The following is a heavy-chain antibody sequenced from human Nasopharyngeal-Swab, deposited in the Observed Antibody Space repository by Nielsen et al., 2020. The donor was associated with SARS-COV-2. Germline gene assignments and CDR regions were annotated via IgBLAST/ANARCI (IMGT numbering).Heavy chain of an antibody. CDR3: ARVTSTIFGVVNWFDP. CDR2: IYYRGRT. Sequence: SETLSPTCTVSGGSISSGGYYWSWIRQQPGKGLEWIWYIYYRGRTYYNPSLKSRVTISVDTSKNQFSLKLSSVTAADTAVYYCARVTSTIFGVVNWFDPWGQGTLVTVSS. V-gene: IGHV4-31*03. CDR1: GGSISSGGYY. D-gene: IGHD3-3*01. J-gene: IGHJ5*02.